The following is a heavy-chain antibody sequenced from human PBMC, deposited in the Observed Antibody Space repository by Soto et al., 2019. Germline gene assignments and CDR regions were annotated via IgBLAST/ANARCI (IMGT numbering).Heavy chain of an antibody. Sequence: QVQLQESGPGLVKPSQTLSLTCTVSGGSISSGGYYWSWIRQHPGKGLEWIGYIYYSGSTYYNPSLKSRITISVDPSKNPCSLKLSSVTAADTAGYYCAREGGIVGATAADYWGQGTLVTGSS. CDR2: IYYSGST. CDR1: GGSISSGGYY. J-gene: IGHJ4*02. V-gene: IGHV4-31*03. CDR3: AREGGIVGATAADY. D-gene: IGHD1-26*01.